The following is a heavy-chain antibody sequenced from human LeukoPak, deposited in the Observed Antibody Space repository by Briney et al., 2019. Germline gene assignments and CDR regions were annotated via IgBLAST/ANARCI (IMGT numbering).Heavy chain of an antibody. J-gene: IGHJ4*02. CDR2: TSASSSYI. D-gene: IGHD3-16*01. CDR1: GFTFSRYS. V-gene: IGHV3-21*06. Sequence: GVSLRLSCAASGFTFSRYSMNWVRQDPGKGLDWVSGTSASSSYIFYADSVKGRFTISRDNAKNSVDLQMNSLRVEDSAVYYCARGGDPVDYWGQGTLVTVSS. CDR3: ARGGDPVDY.